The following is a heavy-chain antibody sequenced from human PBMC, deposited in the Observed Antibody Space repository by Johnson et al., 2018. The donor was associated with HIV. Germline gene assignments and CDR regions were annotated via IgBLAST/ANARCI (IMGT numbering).Heavy chain of an antibody. J-gene: IGHJ3*02. V-gene: IGHV3-23*04. CDR2: INSNGGST. D-gene: IGHD1-7*01. Sequence: VQLVESGGGLVQPGGSLRLSCAASGFTFSSNWMNWVRQAPGKGLEWVSGINSNGGSTYYADSVKGRFTISRDISKNTLDLQMNSLRAEDTAVDYCARAPQTYNWNYMMAFDIWGQVTMVTVSS. CDR3: ARAPQTYNWNYMMAFDI. CDR1: GFTFSSNW.